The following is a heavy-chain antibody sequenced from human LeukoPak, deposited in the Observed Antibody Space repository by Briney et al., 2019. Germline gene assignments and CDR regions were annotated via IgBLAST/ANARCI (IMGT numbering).Heavy chain of an antibody. CDR1: GGSFSGYY. Sequence: SETLSLTCAVYGGSFSGYYWSWIRQPPGKGLEWIGEINHSGSTNYNPSLKSRVTISVDTSKNQFSLKLSSVTAADTAVYYCARGRDYGFDYWGQGTLVTVSS. D-gene: IGHD4-17*01. CDR2: INHSGST. J-gene: IGHJ4*02. CDR3: ARGRDYGFDY. V-gene: IGHV4-34*01.